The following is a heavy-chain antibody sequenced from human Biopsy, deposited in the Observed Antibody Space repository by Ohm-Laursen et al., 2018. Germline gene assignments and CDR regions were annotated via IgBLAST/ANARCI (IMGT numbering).Heavy chain of an antibody. J-gene: IGHJ4*01. D-gene: IGHD3-16*01. CDR3: GRSYAIMAAPVHL. Sequence: SLRLSFTSSGFTFSDYQISWIRQTPGTGLGRVSHMRSGGSTIFHADSVKGRFTISRDDAKVSLYLQMTNLSAADTAVYYCGRSYAIMAAPVHLWGQRTLVTVSS. V-gene: IGHV3-11*01. CDR1: GFTFSDYQ. CDR2: MRSGGSTI.